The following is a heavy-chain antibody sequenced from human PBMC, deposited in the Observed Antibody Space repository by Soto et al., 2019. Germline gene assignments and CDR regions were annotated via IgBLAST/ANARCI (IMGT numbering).Heavy chain of an antibody. V-gene: IGHV1-46*03. D-gene: IGHD3-22*01. Sequence: ASVKVSCTASGYTFTSYGISWVRQAPGQGLEWMGIINPSGGSTSYAQKFQGRVTMTRDTSTSTVYMELSSLRSEDTAVYYCARVDDSSGTFDPWGQGPRSPSPQ. CDR1: GYTFTSYG. CDR3: ARVDDSSGTFDP. CDR2: INPSGGST. J-gene: IGHJ5*02.